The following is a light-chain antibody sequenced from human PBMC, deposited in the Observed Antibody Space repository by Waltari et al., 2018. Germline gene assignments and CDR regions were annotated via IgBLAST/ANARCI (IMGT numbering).Light chain of an antibody. J-gene: IGKJ1*01. CDR2: GAS. Sequence: EIVLTQSPGSLSSPPGERVTLSWRASQSVSRALAWYQQKPGQAPRLLIFGASNRTTGSPDRFSGSGSETDFSLTISRLEPEDFSVYYCQHYVRLPATFGRGTKVEIK. V-gene: IGKV3-20*01. CDR1: QSVSRA. CDR3: QHYVRLPAT.